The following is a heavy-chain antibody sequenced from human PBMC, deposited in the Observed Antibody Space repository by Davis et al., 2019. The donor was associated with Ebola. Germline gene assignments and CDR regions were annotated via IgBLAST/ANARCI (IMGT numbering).Heavy chain of an antibody. CDR3: ASLWDWTVLPIIDY. J-gene: IGHJ4*02. CDR2: ISGSGATI. CDR1: GFTFSRCG. V-gene: IGHV3-23*01. D-gene: IGHD3/OR15-3a*01. Sequence: GGSLRLSCAVSGFTFSRCGMHWVRQAPGKGLEWVSTISGSGATIHYADSVKGRFTISRDNSKKMLFLEMNSLRAEDTAVYFCASLWDWTVLPIIDYWGQGTLVTVSS.